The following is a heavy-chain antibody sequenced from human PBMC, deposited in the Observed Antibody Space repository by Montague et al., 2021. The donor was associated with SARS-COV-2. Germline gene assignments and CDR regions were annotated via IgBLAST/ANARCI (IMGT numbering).Heavy chain of an antibody. V-gene: IGHV4-39*01. CDR1: GGSISSSSYY. CDR2: IYYSGST. J-gene: IGHJ4*02. Sequence: SETLSLTCTVSGGSISSSSYYWGWIRQPPGKGLEWIGSIYYSGSTYYNPSLKSRVTISVDTSKNQFSLKPSSVTAADTAVYYCARRVGQWLPRYQYYFDYWGQGTLVTVSS. CDR3: ARRVGQWLPRYQYYFDY. D-gene: IGHD6-19*01.